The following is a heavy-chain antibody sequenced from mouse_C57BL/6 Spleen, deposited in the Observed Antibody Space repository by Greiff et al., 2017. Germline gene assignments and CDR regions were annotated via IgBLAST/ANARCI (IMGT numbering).Heavy chain of an antibody. CDR3: ARYYGSRDYYAMDY. CDR1: GYTFTSYW. V-gene: IGHV1-55*01. Sequence: QVQLQQPGAELVKPGASVKMSCKASGYTFTSYWITWVKQRPGQGLEWIGDIYPGSGSTNYNEKFTGKATLTVETSSSTAYMQLSSLTSEDSAVYYCARYYGSRDYYAMDYWGQGTSVTVSS. J-gene: IGHJ4*01. CDR2: IYPGSGST. D-gene: IGHD1-1*01.